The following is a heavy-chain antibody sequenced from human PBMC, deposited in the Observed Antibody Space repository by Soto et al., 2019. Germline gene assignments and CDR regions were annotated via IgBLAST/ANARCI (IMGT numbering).Heavy chain of an antibody. CDR1: GFTFSGYW. Sequence: EVQVVESGGGLVQPGGSLRHSCAASGFTFSGYWMSWVRQAAGQGLEWVANIRHDGGNKQYVDSVKGRFTISRDNARNSLDLQMNSLRVEDTAVYYCARDMDSGGWDSWGQGTLVTVSS. D-gene: IGHD6-19*01. V-gene: IGHV3-7*04. CDR2: IRHDGGNK. CDR3: ARDMDSGGWDS. J-gene: IGHJ4*02.